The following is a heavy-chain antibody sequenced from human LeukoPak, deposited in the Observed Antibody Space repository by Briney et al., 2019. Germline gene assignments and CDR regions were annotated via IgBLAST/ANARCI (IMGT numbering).Heavy chain of an antibody. CDR3: ARNEPAVSVVDAFDV. CDR1: GYNFNSYY. V-gene: IGHV1-2*02. D-gene: IGHD1-1*01. J-gene: IGHJ3*01. CDR2: INPDNGKT. Sequence: ASVKVSCKASGYNFNSYYIHWVRQAPGQGLTWMGRINPDNGKTKYEPRFQGRVTMTWDTSINTAYVDLTGLRSDDTAVYYCARNEPAVSVVDAFDVWGQGTVVTVSS.